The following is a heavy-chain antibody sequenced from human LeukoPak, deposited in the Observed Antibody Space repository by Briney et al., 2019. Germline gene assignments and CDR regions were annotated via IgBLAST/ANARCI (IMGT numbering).Heavy chain of an antibody. Sequence: ASVEVSCKASGYTFKNYDINWVRQAPGQGLEWMGWMNPNSGNTGFAQKFQDRVSMTRDTSINTAYMELTSLRSGDTAVYYCARATPGGLHGYSFDYWGQGTVVTVYS. V-gene: IGHV1-8*02. CDR3: ARATPGGLHGYSFDY. J-gene: IGHJ4*02. D-gene: IGHD5-24*01. CDR2: MNPNSGNT. CDR1: GYTFKNYD.